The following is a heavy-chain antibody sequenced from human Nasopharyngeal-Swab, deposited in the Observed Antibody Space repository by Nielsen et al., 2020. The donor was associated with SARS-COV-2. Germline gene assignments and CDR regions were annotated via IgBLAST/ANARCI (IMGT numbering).Heavy chain of an antibody. J-gene: IGHJ3*02. V-gene: IGHV1-69*01. CDR2: IIPIFGTA. Sequence: WVRQAPGQGLEGLGGIIPIFGTANSAQKFQGRVTITADESTSTAYMELSSLRSEDTAVYYCARGFWGRTTGTTRYDAFDIWGQGTMVTVSS. CDR3: ARGFWGRTTGTTRYDAFDI. D-gene: IGHD1-1*01.